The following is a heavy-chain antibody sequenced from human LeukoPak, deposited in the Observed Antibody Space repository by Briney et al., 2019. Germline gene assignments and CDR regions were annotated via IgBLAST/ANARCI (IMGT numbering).Heavy chain of an antibody. J-gene: IGHJ4*02. V-gene: IGHV3-15*01. CDR2: IKSKTDGGTT. CDR3: TTHIVVVIASDS. CDR1: GFTFSNAW. Sequence: GGSLRLSCAASGFTFSNAWMSWVRQAPGKGLEWVGRIKSKTDGGTTDYAAPVKGRFTISRDDSKNTLYLQMTSLKTEDTAIYYCTTHIVVVIASDSWGQGTLVTVSS. D-gene: IGHD2-21*01.